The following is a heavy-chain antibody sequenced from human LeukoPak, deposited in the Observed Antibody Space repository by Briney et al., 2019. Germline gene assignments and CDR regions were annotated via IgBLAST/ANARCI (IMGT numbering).Heavy chain of an antibody. J-gene: IGHJ4*02. D-gene: IGHD1-7*01. Sequence: APVKGSCKASGGTFSSYAISWVRQAPGQGLEWMGRIIPILGIANYAQKFQGRVTITADKSTSTAYMELSSLRSEDTAVYYCARDRVTGTPTGADYWGQGTLVTVSS. CDR2: IIPILGIA. V-gene: IGHV1-69*04. CDR1: GGTFSSYA. CDR3: ARDRVTGTPTGADY.